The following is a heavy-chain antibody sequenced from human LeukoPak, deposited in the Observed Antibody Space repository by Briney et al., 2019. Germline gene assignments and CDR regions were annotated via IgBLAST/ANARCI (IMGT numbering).Heavy chain of an antibody. V-gene: IGHV3-74*01. CDR2: ISSDGSTT. D-gene: IGHD7-27*01. Sequence: GGSLRLSCAAPGFTFSTFWMHWVRQTPGKGLVWVSRISSDGSTTHYADSVKGRFTISRDNAKNTLFLHMNSLRAEDTAVYYCNVRWGPNSDYWGQGTLVTVSS. J-gene: IGHJ4*02. CDR1: GFTFSTFW. CDR3: NVRWGPNSDY.